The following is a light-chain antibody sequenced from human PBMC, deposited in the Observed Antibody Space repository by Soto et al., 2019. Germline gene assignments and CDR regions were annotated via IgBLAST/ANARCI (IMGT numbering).Light chain of an antibody. V-gene: IGKV1-5*01. Sequence: DIQMTQSPSTLSASVGDRVTITCRASQSISSWLAWYQQKPGKAPKLLIYDASSLESGVPSRFSGSGSGTEFTLTISSLQPDDFATYSCQQYNSCSFGQGTKLEIK. CDR1: QSISSW. J-gene: IGKJ2*01. CDR2: DAS. CDR3: QQYNSCS.